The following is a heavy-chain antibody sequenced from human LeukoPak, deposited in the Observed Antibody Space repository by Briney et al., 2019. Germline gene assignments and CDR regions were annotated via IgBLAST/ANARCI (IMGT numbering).Heavy chain of an antibody. Sequence: GASVKVSCKASEDTFTGYYIHWVRQAPGQGLEWLGWINANTGGTSYAQKFQAGVTITRNTSINTAYIELSRPRSGDTAVYYCAKVRERGYSSKPFDLWGQGTMVTVSS. CDR3: AKVRERGYSSKPFDL. CDR1: EDTFTGYY. CDR2: INANTGGT. D-gene: IGHD5-18*01. V-gene: IGHV1-2*02. J-gene: IGHJ3*01.